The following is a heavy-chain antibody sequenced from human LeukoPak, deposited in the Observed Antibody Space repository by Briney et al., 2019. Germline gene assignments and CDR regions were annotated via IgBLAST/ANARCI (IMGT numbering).Heavy chain of an antibody. CDR2: ISGSGGST. J-gene: IGHJ6*03. V-gene: IGHV3-23*01. CDR1: GFTFSSYA. D-gene: IGHD6-13*01. Sequence: GGSLRLSCAASGFTFSSYAMSWVRQAPGKGLEWVSVISGSGGSTYYADSVKGRFTISRDNSKNTLYLQMNSLRAEDTAVYYCAKDLGIAAARYLFYYYYYMDVWGTGTTVTVSS. CDR3: AKDLGIAAARYLFYYYYYMDV.